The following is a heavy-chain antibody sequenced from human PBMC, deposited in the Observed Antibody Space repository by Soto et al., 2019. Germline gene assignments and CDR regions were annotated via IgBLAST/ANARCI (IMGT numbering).Heavy chain of an antibody. CDR3: VKDESNNWYSGHFRH. CDR2: ISDSGDIT. D-gene: IGHD6-13*01. V-gene: IGHV3-23*01. J-gene: IGHJ1*01. CDR1: EFTFSTYA. Sequence: ELKLLEIGGGLVQPGGSLRLSCAASEFTFSTYAMTWVRQAPGRGLQWVATISDSGDITYYADSVKGRFTISRDNSRNTLYLQMNNLRAEDTALYYCVKDESNNWYSGHFRHWGQGTLVTVSS.